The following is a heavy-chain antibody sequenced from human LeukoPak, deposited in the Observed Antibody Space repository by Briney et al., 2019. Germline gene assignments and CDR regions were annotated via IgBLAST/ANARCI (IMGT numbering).Heavy chain of an antibody. Sequence: GASVKVSCKASGYTFTGYYMHWVRQAPGQGLEWMGWINPNSGGTNYAQKFQGRVTMTRDTSISTAYMELSRLRSDDTAVYYCARVKTCYDILTGYIIGWYFDYWGQGTLVTVSS. CDR3: ARVKTCYDILTGYIIGWYFDY. V-gene: IGHV1-2*02. J-gene: IGHJ4*02. CDR1: GYTFTGYY. D-gene: IGHD3-9*01. CDR2: INPNSGGT.